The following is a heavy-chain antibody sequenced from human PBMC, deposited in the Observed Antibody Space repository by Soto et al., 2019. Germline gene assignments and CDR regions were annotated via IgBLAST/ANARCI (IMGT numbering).Heavy chain of an antibody. CDR1: GGSISGSY. J-gene: IGHJ4*02. V-gene: IGHV4-59*01. CDR2: VYYTGST. Sequence: SETLSLTCSVSGGSISGSYWSWIRQSPGKGLEWLGYVYYTGSTNYSPALRSRVSISVDTSKNEFSLRLSSVTAADTAVYFCARSVAVPGAHIDYWGQGTQVTVSS. D-gene: IGHD6-19*01. CDR3: ARSVAVPGAHIDY.